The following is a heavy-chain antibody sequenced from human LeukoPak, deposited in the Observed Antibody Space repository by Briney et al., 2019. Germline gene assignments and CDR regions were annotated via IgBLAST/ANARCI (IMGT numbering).Heavy chain of an antibody. D-gene: IGHD3-22*01. Sequence: GGSLRLSCAAYGFTFSPYWTMRVRQAPGKGLEWVASIMQDGSQKYYVDSVKGRLTISRDNATNSLYLQMNSLRAEDTAVYYCARYFYSNGYTSLRGYYWCQGTLVTVSS. CDR2: IMQDGSQK. CDR3: ARYFYSNGYTSLRGYY. V-gene: IGHV3-7*01. J-gene: IGHJ4*02. CDR1: GFTFSPYW.